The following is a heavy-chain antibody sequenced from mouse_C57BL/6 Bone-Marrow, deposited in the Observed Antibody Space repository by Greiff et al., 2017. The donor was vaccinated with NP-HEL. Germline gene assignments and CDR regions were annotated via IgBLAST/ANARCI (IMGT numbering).Heavy chain of an antibody. CDR1: GYTFTSYW. D-gene: IGHD1-1*01. V-gene: IGHV1-50*01. Sequence: QVQLQQPGAELVKPGASVKLSCKASGYTFTSYWMQWVKQRPGQGLEWIGEIDPSDSYTNYNQKFKGKATLTVDTSYSTPSLQLSSLASEDSAVYDCAREGATVVSFDYWGQGTTLTVSS. J-gene: IGHJ2*01. CDR2: IDPSDSYT. CDR3: AREGATVVSFDY.